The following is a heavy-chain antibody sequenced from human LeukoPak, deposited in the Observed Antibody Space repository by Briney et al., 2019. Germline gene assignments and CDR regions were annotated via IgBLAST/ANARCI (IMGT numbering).Heavy chain of an antibody. V-gene: IGHV3-30*02. D-gene: IGHD1-26*01. CDR2: IRYDGTNK. Sequence: GGSLRLSCAASGFTFSSYGMHWVRQAPGKGLGWVTFIRYDGTNKYYAASVKGRFTISRDNSKNTLYLQMNSLRAEDTAIYYCAKEYTGTFSPFPSYFDNWGQGTLVTVSS. CDR3: AKEYTGTFSPFPSYFDN. J-gene: IGHJ4*02. CDR1: GFTFSSYG.